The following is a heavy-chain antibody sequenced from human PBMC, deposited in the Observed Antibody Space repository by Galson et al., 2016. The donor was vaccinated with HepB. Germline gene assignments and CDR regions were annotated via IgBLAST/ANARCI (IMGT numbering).Heavy chain of an antibody. Sequence: SLRLSCAASGFTFRSYAMSWVRQAPGKGLEWVSVISGNGGSTKYADSAKGRFTISRDNSKNTLYLQMNSLRAEDTAVYYCAKVLSDSSGYYRDPFDYWGQGTLVTVSS. CDR2: ISGNGGST. D-gene: IGHD3-22*01. CDR1: GFTFRSYA. J-gene: IGHJ4*02. V-gene: IGHV3-23*01. CDR3: AKVLSDSSGYYRDPFDY.